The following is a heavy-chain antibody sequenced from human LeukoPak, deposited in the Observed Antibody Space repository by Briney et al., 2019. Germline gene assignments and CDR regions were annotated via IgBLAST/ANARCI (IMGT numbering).Heavy chain of an antibody. CDR3: ARVSSYGDYVLGY. D-gene: IGHD4-17*01. CDR1: GGSFSGYY. Sequence: SEALSLTCAVYGGSFSGYYWSWIRQPPGKGPEWIGEINHSGSTNYNPSLKSRVTISVDTSKNQFSLKLSSVTAADTAVYYCARVSSYGDYVLGYWGQGTLVTVSS. CDR2: INHSGST. V-gene: IGHV4-34*01. J-gene: IGHJ4*02.